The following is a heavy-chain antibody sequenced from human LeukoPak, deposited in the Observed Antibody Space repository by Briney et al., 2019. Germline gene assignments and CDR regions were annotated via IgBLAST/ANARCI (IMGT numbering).Heavy chain of an antibody. Sequence: GGSLRLSCAASGFTFRSYSMNWVRQAPGKGLEWVSSISSSSSYIYYADSVKGRFTISRDNAKNSLYLQMNSLRAEDTAVYYCARDRDYVWGSYRVFDYWGQGTLVTVSS. J-gene: IGHJ4*02. CDR1: GFTFRSYS. CDR3: ARDRDYVWGSYRVFDY. V-gene: IGHV3-21*01. D-gene: IGHD3-16*02. CDR2: ISSSSSYI.